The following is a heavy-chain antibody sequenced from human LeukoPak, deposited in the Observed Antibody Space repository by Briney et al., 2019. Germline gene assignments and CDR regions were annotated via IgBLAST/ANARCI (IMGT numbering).Heavy chain of an antibody. CDR3: AKVAAGIVATGEIDY. CDR2: ISYDGSNK. D-gene: IGHD5-12*01. V-gene: IGHV3-30*18. Sequence: GRSLRLSCAASGFTFSSYGMHWVRQAPGKGLEWVAVISYDGSNKYYADSVKGRFTISRDNSKNTLYLQMNSLRAEDTAVYYCAKVAAGIVATGEIDYWGQGTLVTVSS. CDR1: GFTFSSYG. J-gene: IGHJ4*02.